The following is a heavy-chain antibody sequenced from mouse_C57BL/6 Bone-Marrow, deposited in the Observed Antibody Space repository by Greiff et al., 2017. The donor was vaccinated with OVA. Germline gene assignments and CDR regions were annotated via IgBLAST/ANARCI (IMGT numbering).Heavy chain of an antibody. CDR3: AREGRWYFDV. V-gene: IGHV1-84*01. J-gene: IGHJ1*03. Sequence: VQLVESGTELVKPGASVNIHFPSAVYTFTDYYINWVKQRPGQGLEWIGWIYPGSGNTKYNEKFKGKATLTVDTSSSTAYMQLSSLTSEDSAVYFCAREGRWYFDVWGTGTTVTVSS. CDR2: IYPGSGNT. CDR1: VYTFTDYY. D-gene: IGHD3-3*01.